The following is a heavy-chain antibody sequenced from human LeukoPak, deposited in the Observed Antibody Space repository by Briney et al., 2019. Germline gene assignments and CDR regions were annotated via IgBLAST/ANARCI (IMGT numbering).Heavy chain of an antibody. Sequence: SETLSLTCSVSGXSISSYYLSWIRQSPGKGLEWIVYIYYNGSTNYNASLKTRLTISVDTSKNQFSLKLSSVTAADTAVYYCARWMFYAISGFDYWGQGTLVTVSS. V-gene: IGHV4-59*01. J-gene: IGHJ4*02. CDR3: ARWMFYAISGFDY. CDR1: GXSISSYY. CDR2: IYYNGST. D-gene: IGHD2-8*01.